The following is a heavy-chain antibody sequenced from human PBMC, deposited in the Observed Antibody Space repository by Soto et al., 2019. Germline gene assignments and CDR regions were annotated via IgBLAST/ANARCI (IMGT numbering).Heavy chain of an antibody. CDR1: GASISSGGHC. Sequence: SETLSLTCTVSGASISSGGHCWSWIRQHPGKGLEWIGYIYYNGNTYYNPSLNGRVIISMDTSKNHFSLKLSSVTVADTAVYYCAREVDFAGSDYWGQGTLGTVSS. CDR2: IYYNGNT. J-gene: IGHJ4*02. D-gene: IGHD3-9*01. V-gene: IGHV4-31*03. CDR3: AREVDFAGSDY.